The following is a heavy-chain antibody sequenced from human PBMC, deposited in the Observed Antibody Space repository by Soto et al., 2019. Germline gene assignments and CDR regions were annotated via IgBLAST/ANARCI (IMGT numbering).Heavy chain of an antibody. CDR2: IYYSGST. Sequence: SETLSLTCTVSGGSISSYYWSWIRQPPGKGLEWIGYIYYSGSTNYNPSLKSRVTISVDTSKNQFSLKLSSVTAADTAVYYCARFSWGIAEAATFCDAFDNWGQGTMVTVSS. D-gene: IGHD6-19*01. CDR3: ARFSWGIAEAATFCDAFDN. V-gene: IGHV4-59*01. CDR1: GGSISSYY. J-gene: IGHJ3*02.